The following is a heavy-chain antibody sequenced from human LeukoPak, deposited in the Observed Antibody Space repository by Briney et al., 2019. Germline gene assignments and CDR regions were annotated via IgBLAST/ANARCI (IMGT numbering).Heavy chain of an antibody. D-gene: IGHD3-22*01. J-gene: IGHJ4*02. CDR2: IIPIFGTA. V-gene: IGHV1-69*06. Sequence: GSSVKVSCKASGGAFGSYAISWVRQAPGQGLEWMGRIIPIFGTANYAQKFQGRVTITADKSTSTAYMELSSLRSEDTAVYYCARGGGGSGSFDYWGQGTLVTVSS. CDR3: ARGGGGSGSFDY. CDR1: GGAFGSYA.